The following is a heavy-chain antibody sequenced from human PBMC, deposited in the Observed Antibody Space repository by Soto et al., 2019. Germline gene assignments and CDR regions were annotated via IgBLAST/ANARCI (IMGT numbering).Heavy chain of an antibody. CDR2: ISAYNGNT. V-gene: IGHV1-18*01. CDR3: ARGGITGTTGYYYYYGMDV. J-gene: IGHJ6*02. D-gene: IGHD1-7*01. CDR1: GYIFTSYG. Sequence: ASVKVSCMASGYIFTSYGISWVRQAPGQGAEWMGWISAYNGNTNYAQKLQGRVTMTTDTSTSTAYMELRSLRSDDTAVYYCARGGITGTTGYYYYYGMDVWGQGTTVTVSS.